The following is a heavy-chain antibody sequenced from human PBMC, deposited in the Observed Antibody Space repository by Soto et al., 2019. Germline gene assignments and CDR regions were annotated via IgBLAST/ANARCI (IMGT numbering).Heavy chain of an antibody. CDR3: AKDAPYDFWSGYSTNWFDP. CDR2: ISGSGGST. Sequence: WGSLRLSCAASGFTFSSYAMSWVRQAPGKGLEWVSAISGSGGSTYYADSVKGRFTISRDNSKNTLYLQMNSLRAEDTAVYYCAKDAPYDFWSGYSTNWFDPWGQGTLVTVSS. J-gene: IGHJ5*02. CDR1: GFTFSSYA. D-gene: IGHD3-3*01. V-gene: IGHV3-23*01.